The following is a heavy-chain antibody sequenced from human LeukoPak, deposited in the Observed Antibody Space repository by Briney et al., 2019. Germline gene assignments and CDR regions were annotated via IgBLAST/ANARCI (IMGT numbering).Heavy chain of an antibody. Sequence: GRSLRLSCAASGFTFSSYAMHWVRQAPGKGLEWVAVISYGGSNKYYADSVKGRFTISRDNSKNTLYLQMNSLRAEDTAVYYCARAEGNTGWYYYYGMDVWGQGTTVTVSS. CDR1: GFTFSSYA. CDR2: ISYGGSNK. CDR3: ARAEGNTGWYYYYGMDV. D-gene: IGHD4-23*01. J-gene: IGHJ6*02. V-gene: IGHV3-30-3*01.